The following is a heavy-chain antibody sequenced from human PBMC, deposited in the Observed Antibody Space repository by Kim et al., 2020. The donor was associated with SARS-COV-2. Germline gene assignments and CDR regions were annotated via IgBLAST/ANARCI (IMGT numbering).Heavy chain of an antibody. CDR2: INHSGST. J-gene: IGHJ4*02. CDR1: GGSFSGYY. V-gene: IGHV4-34*01. D-gene: IGHD6-19*01. Sequence: SETLSLTCAVYGGSFSGYYWSWIRQPPGKGLEWIGEINHSGSTNYNPSLKSRVTISVDTSKNQFSLKLSSVTAADTAVYYCARGGRGWSTARLVSFDYWGQGTLVTVSS. CDR3: ARGGRGWSTARLVSFDY.